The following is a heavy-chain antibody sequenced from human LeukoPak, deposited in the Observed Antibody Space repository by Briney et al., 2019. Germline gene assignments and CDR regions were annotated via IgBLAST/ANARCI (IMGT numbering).Heavy chain of an antibody. CDR2: IYYSGST. J-gene: IGHJ4*02. D-gene: IGHD6-13*01. V-gene: IGHV4-39*07. CDR3: AKDPRPRIAAAGYFDY. CDR1: GGSISSSSYY. Sequence: SETLSLTCTVSGGSISSSSYYWGWIRQPPGKGLGWVGGIYYSGSTSYNPSLKSRVTISVDTSKNQFSLKLSSVTAADTAVYYCAKDPRPRIAAAGYFDYWGQGTLVTVSS.